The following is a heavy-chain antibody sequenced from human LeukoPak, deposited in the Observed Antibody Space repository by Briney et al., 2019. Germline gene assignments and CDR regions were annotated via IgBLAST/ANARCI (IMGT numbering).Heavy chain of an antibody. J-gene: IGHJ4*02. Sequence: SETLSLTCTVSGGSISSSSYYWGWIRQPPGKGLEWIGSIYYSGSTYYNPSLKSRVTISVDTSKNQFSLKLSSVTAADTAVYYCARDRYYGSGSYDYWGQGTLVTVSS. V-gene: IGHV4-39*07. CDR2: IYYSGST. CDR3: ARDRYYGSGSYDY. CDR1: GGSISSSSYY. D-gene: IGHD3-10*01.